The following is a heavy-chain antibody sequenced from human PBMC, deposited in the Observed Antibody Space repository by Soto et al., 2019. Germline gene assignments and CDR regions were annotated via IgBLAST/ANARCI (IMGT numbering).Heavy chain of an antibody. J-gene: IGHJ4*02. CDR3: TRITVAGKRGDY. CDR2: LFYSGHT. V-gene: IGHV4-39*02. CDR1: GGSISSNHCY. D-gene: IGHD6-19*01. Sequence: QLQLQESGPGLVKPSETLSLTCTVSGGSISSNHCYWGWIRQPPGKGLVWIGSLFYSGHTYYNPSLQSRVPMSVDTSKNRFSLKLSYVTAADTAVYYCTRITVAGKRGDYWGQGTLVTVSS.